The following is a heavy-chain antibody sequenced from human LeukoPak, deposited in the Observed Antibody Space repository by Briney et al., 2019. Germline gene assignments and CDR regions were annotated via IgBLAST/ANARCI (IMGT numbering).Heavy chain of an antibody. Sequence: SETLSLTCTVSGGSISSSSYYWGWIRQPPGKGLEWIGSIYYSGSTYYNPSLKSRVTISVDTSKNQFSLKLSSVTAADTAVYYCAGDQNGDIDYWGQGTLVTVSS. CDR1: GGSISSSSYY. D-gene: IGHD3-10*01. CDR2: IYYSGST. J-gene: IGHJ4*02. CDR3: AGDQNGDIDY. V-gene: IGHV4-39*07.